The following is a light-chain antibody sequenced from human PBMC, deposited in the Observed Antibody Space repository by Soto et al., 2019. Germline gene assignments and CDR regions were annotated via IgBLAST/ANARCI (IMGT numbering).Light chain of an antibody. V-gene: IGLV1-40*01. CDR1: SPNIGAGYE. Sequence: QTVMTQPPSVSEAPGQRVTISCTGRSPNIGAGYEAHWYQQVPGTAPKLLIYENNNRPSGVPDRFAGSKSGTSASLALTGLQAEDEAEYYCQSYDSSLSGYVFGTGTKLTVL. CDR3: QSYDSSLSGYV. J-gene: IGLJ1*01. CDR2: ENN.